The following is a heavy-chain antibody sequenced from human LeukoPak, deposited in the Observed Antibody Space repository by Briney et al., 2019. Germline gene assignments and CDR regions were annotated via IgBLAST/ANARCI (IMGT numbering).Heavy chain of an antibody. CDR3: ARARAFDY. Sequence: GGSLRLSCAASGFTFSSYEMNWVRQAPGKGLEWVSYISGGGTTIYLADSVKGRFTISRDNAKNSLYLQMNSLRAEDTAVYYCARARAFDYWGQGTLVTVSS. D-gene: IGHD6-6*01. CDR2: ISGGGTTI. J-gene: IGHJ4*02. CDR1: GFTFSSYE. V-gene: IGHV3-48*03.